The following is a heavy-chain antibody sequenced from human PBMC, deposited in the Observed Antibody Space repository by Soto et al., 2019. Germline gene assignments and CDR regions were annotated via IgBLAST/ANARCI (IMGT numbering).Heavy chain of an antibody. V-gene: IGHV3-30-3*01. CDR1: GFTFSSYA. CDR3: ARLPIFGVVIENYFDY. CDR2: ISYDGSNK. D-gene: IGHD3-3*01. J-gene: IGHJ4*02. Sequence: VQLVESGGGVVQPGRSLRLSCAASGFTFSSYAMHWVRQAPGKGLEWVAVISYDGSNKYYADSVKGRFTISRDNSKNTLYLQMNSLRAEDTAVYYCARLPIFGVVIENYFDYWGQGTLVTVSS.